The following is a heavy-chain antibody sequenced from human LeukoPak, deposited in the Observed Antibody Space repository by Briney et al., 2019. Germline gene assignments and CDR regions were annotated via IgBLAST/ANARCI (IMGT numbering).Heavy chain of an antibody. CDR2: ISGSGGST. CDR1: GFTFSSYA. V-gene: IGHV3-23*01. Sequence: GGSLRLSCAASGFTFSSYAMSWVRQAPGKGLEWVSSISGSGGSTNYADSVKGRFTISRDNSKNTLYLQMNSLRAEDTAVYYCAKSLYSSGWRFDYWGQGTLVTVSS. J-gene: IGHJ4*02. D-gene: IGHD6-19*01. CDR3: AKSLYSSGWRFDY.